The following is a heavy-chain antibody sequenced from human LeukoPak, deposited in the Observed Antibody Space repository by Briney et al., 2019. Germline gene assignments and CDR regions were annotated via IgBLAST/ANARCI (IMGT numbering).Heavy chain of an antibody. CDR3: AKVRDRLSSFYPAA. D-gene: IGHD6-13*01. CDR2: VNPHSGGR. CDR1: GYTFTDYF. J-gene: IGHJ4*02. Sequence: ASVKVSCKASGYTFTDYFIHWVRQAPGQGLEWMGWVNPHSGGRNLAQKFQGRVTMTRDTSSTTAYLELSGPTSDDTAMYYCAKVRDRLSSFYPAAWGQGTLVPSPQ. V-gene: IGHV1-2*02.